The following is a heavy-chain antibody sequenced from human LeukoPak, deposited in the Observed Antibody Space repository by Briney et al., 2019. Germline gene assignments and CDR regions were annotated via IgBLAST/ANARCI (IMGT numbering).Heavy chain of an antibody. CDR3: AREEYGYSYYYYYMDV. CDR2: IIPIFGTA. CDR1: GGTFSSYA. D-gene: IGHD5-18*01. J-gene: IGHJ6*03. V-gene: IGHV1-69*05. Sequence: SVKVSCKASGGTFSSYAISWVRQAPGQGLEWMGRIIPIFGTANYAQKFQGRVTITTDESTNTAYVELSSLRSEDTAVYYCAREEYGYSYYYYYMDVWGKGTTVTVSS.